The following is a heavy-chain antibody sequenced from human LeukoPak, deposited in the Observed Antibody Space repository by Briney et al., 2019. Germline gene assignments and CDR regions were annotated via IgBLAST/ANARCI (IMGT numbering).Heavy chain of an antibody. CDR1: GFTFSPYS. J-gene: IGHJ2*01. V-gene: IGHV3-48*02. CDR3: ARVRGTTLSVWYFDL. CDR2: ITGDSSTV. Sequence: GGSLRLSCQASGFTFSPYSMIWVRQAPGKGLEWVSYITGDSSTVYYADSLKGRFTISRDNAKNSLYLQVNTLRDADAAVYFCARVRGTTLSVWYFDLWGQGTLVTVSS. D-gene: IGHD1-7*01.